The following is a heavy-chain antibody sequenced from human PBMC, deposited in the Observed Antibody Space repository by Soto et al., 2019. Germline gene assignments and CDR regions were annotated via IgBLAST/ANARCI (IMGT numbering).Heavy chain of an antibody. V-gene: IGHV5-51*01. CDR2: IYPGDSDT. CDR3: ARALGYCSSTSCYVDY. J-gene: IGHJ4*02. D-gene: IGHD2-2*01. Sequence: GESLKISCKGSGYSFTSYWIGWVRQMPGKGLEWMGIIYPGDSDTRYSPSFQGQVTISADKSISTAYLQWSSLKASGTAMYYCARALGYCSSTSCYVDYWGQGTLVTVSS. CDR1: GYSFTSYW.